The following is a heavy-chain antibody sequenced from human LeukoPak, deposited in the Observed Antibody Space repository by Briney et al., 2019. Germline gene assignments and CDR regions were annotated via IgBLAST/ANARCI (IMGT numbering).Heavy chain of an antibody. J-gene: IGHJ4*02. CDR1: GFTFSSYF. V-gene: IGHV3-7*01. CDR3: ARDGFHLTYYYDRSGKTYYFDY. CDR2: IKKDGSEK. D-gene: IGHD3-22*01. Sequence: GGSLRLSCAASGFTFSSYFMSWVRQAPGKGLEWVANIKKDGSEKYYVDSVKGRFTISRDNAKNSLYLQMNSLRAEDTAVYYCARDGFHLTYYYDRSGKTYYFDYWGQGTLVTVSS.